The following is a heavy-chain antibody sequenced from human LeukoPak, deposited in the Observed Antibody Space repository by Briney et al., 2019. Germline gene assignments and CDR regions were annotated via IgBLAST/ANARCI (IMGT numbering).Heavy chain of an antibody. V-gene: IGHV1-3*01. CDR2: INAGNGNT. Sequence: GASVKVSCKASGYTFTTYAIHWVRQAPGQRLEYMGWINAGNGNTKYSQKFQGRVTITRDTSASTAYMELSSLRSEDTAVYYCARESDTPLTTVVPFYWGQGTLVTVSS. CDR1: GYTFTTYA. CDR3: ARESDTPLTTVVPFY. J-gene: IGHJ4*02. D-gene: IGHD4-23*01.